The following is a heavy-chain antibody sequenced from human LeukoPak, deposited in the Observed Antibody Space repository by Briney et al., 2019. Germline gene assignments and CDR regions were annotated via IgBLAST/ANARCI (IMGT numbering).Heavy chain of an antibody. D-gene: IGHD5-24*01. CDR2: ISDDGTDA. CDR3: AKEGRSLQTY. Sequence: GGSLRLSCTASGFAFNKYAFHWVRQAPDKGLEWVAVISDDGTDAYYAGSVEGRFTISRDNAKNSLYLQMNSLRVEDTAVYYCAKEGRSLQTYWGQGTLVTVSS. J-gene: IGHJ4*02. V-gene: IGHV3-30-3*01. CDR1: GFAFNKYA.